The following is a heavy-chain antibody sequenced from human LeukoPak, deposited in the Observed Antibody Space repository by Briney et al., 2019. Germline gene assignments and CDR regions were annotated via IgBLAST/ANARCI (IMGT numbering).Heavy chain of an antibody. V-gene: IGHV3-48*02. CDR1: GFTFSSSG. J-gene: IGHJ5*02. CDR3: ARVFERLRLGPPQNWFDP. Sequence: PGGSLRLSCAASGFTFSSSGMNWVRQAPGEGLEWVSYISSSSSTIYYADSVKGRFTISRDNAKNSLYLQMNSLRDEDTAVYYCARVFERLRLGPPQNWFDPWGQGTLVTVSS. CDR2: ISSSSSTI. D-gene: IGHD3-16*01.